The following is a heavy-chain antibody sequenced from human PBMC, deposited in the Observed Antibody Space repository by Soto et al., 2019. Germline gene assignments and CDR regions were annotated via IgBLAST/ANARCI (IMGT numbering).Heavy chain of an antibody. V-gene: IGHV3-7*01. J-gene: IGHJ4*02. CDR1: GFTFSAYW. CDR3: ARARQVTTYIFDF. CDR2: IRQDGGDT. D-gene: IGHD4-17*01. Sequence: EVQLVESGGGLVQPGGSPRLSCAASGFTFSAYWMSWVRQAPGKGLEWVANIRQDGGDTYYVDSVKGRFTISRDNAKNSLYLQLTSLRAEDTAMYYCARARQVTTYIFDFWGQGTLVTVSS.